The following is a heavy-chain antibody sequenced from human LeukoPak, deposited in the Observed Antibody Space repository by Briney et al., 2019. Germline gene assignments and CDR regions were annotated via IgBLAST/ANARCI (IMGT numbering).Heavy chain of an antibody. V-gene: IGHV1-46*01. CDR2: INPSGGST. J-gene: IGHJ6*02. Sequence: GASVKVSCKASGYTFTSYYMHWVRQAPGHGLEWMGIINPSGGSTRYAQKFQGRVTMTRDTSTSTVYMELSSLRSEDTAVYYCARNRVGATGILAIYYYYGMDVWGQGTTVTVSS. CDR1: GYTFTSYY. D-gene: IGHD1-26*01. CDR3: ARNRVGATGILAIYYYYGMDV.